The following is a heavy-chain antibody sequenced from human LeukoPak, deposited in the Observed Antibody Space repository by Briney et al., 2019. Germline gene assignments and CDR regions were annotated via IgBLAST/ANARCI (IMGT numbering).Heavy chain of an antibody. V-gene: IGHV3-48*03. D-gene: IGHD6-13*01. CDR1: GFTCSSYE. CDR3: AREDYGAAAGSNDY. Sequence: GGSRRRSCAASGFTCSSYEMNGVRQAPGKRLEWVSYISSSGSTIYYADSVKGRFTISRDNAKNSLYLQMNSLRAEDTAVYYCAREDYGAAAGSNDYWGQGTLVTVSS. J-gene: IGHJ4*02. CDR2: ISSSGSTI.